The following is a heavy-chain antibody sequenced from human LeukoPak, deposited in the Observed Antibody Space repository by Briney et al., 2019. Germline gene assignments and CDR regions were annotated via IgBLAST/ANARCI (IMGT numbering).Heavy chain of an antibody. CDR2: INHSGST. D-gene: IGHD3-10*01. V-gene: IGHV4-34*01. J-gene: IGHJ4*02. CDR1: GGSFSGYY. Sequence: SETLSLTCAVYGGSFSGYYWSWIRQPPGKGLEWIGEINHSGSTNYNPSLKSRVTISVDTSKNQFSLKLSSVTAADTAVYYCARRATNSRITMVQGVIVAANNHHFDYWGQGTLVTVSS. CDR3: ARRATNSRITMVQGVIVAANNHHFDY.